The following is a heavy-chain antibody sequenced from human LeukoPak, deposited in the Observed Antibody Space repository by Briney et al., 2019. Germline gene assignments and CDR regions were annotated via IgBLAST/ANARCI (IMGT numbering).Heavy chain of an antibody. CDR2: ISAYNGNT. CDR3: ARQVKLRYFDWSHTNSYYYYMDV. V-gene: IGHV1-18*01. CDR1: GYTFTSYG. Sequence: GASVKVSCKASGYTFTSYGISWVRQAPGQGLEWMGWISAYNGNTNYAQKLQGRVTMTTDTSTSTAYMELRSLRSDDTAVYYCARQVKLRYFDWSHTNSYYYYMDVWGKGTTVTVSS. D-gene: IGHD3-9*01. J-gene: IGHJ6*03.